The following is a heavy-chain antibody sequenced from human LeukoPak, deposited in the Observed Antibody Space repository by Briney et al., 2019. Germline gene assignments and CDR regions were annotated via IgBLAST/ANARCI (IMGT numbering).Heavy chain of an antibody. J-gene: IGHJ4*02. CDR3: ARDRAHYSSGWYD. V-gene: IGHV3-7*01. CDR2: IKQDGSEK. CDR1: GFTFSSYW. D-gene: IGHD6-19*01. Sequence: GGSLRLSCAASGFTFSSYWMSWVRQAPGKGLEWVANIKQDGSEKYYVDSVKSRFTISRDNAKNSLYLQMNSLRAEDTAVYYCARDRAHYSSGWYDWGQGTLVTVSS.